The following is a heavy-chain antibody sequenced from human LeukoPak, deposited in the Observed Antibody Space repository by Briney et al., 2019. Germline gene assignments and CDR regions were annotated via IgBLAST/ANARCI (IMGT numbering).Heavy chain of an antibody. D-gene: IGHD2-21*02. Sequence: SVKVSCKASGGTFISYAISWVRQAPGQGLEWMGGIIPIFGTANYAQKFQGRVTITADESTSTAYMELSSLRSEDTAVYYCARAGAYCGGDCYLDYWGQGTLVTVSS. CDR3: ARAGAYCGGDCYLDY. V-gene: IGHV1-69*13. CDR1: GGTFISYA. J-gene: IGHJ4*02. CDR2: IIPIFGTA.